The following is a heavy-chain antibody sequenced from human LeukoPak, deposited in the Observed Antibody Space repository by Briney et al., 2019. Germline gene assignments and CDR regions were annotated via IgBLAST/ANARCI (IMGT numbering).Heavy chain of an antibody. CDR1: GFTVSSNY. V-gene: IGHV3-66*01. CDR2: IYSGGST. D-gene: IGHD1-26*01. J-gene: IGHJ6*02. CDR3: ARDQEQMVGATGMDV. Sequence: GGSLRLSCAASGFTVSSNYMSWVRQAPGKGLEWVSVIYSGGSTYYADSVKGRFTISRDNSKNTLYLQMNSLRAEDTAVYYCARDQEQMVGATGMDVWGQGTTVTVSS.